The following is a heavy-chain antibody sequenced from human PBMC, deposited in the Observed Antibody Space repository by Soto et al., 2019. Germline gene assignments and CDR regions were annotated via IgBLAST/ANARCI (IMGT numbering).Heavy chain of an antibody. V-gene: IGHV3-15*07. CDR1: GFTFSNAW. D-gene: IGHD2-15*01. Sequence: TGGSLRLSCAASGFTFSNAWMNWVRQAPGKGLEWVGRIKSKTDGGTTDYAAPVKGRFTISRDDSKNTLYLQMNSLKTEDTAVYYCTTDLTKHCSGGSCYSRGVYYYYYYMDVWGKGTTVTVSS. CDR3: TTDLTKHCSGGSCYSRGVYYYYYYMDV. CDR2: IKSKTDGGTT. J-gene: IGHJ6*03.